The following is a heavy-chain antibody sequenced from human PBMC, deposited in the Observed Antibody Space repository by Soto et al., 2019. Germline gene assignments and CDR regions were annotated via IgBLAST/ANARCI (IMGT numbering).Heavy chain of an antibody. CDR1: GGSFSGYY. Sequence: SETLSLTCAVYGGSFSGYYWSWIRQPPGKGLEWIGEINHSGSTNYNPSLKSRVTISVDTSKNQFSLKLSSVTAADTAVYYCARDKTLDFWSGWLDVWGKGTTVTVSS. CDR3: ARDKTLDFWSGWLDV. V-gene: IGHV4-34*01. CDR2: INHSGST. D-gene: IGHD3-3*01. J-gene: IGHJ6*04.